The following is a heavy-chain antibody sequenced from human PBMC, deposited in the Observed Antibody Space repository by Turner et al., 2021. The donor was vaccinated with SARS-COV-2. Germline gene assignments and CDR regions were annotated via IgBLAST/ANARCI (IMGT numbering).Heavy chain of an antibody. J-gene: IGHJ4*02. Sequence: EVQLLESGGGLVQPGGSLRLSCAASGFTFSSYAMSWVRQAQWRVLEWVSAISGSGGTTYYADSVKGRFTISRDNSKNTLFLQMNSLRAEDTAVYYCAKADRVMIVVVITLFDYWGQGTLVTVSS. V-gene: IGHV3-23*01. CDR2: ISGSGGTT. CDR3: AKADRVMIVVVITLFDY. CDR1: GFTFSSYA. D-gene: IGHD3-22*01.